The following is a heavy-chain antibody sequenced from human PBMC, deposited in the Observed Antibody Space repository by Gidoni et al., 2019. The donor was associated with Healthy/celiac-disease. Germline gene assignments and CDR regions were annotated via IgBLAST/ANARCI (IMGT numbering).Heavy chain of an antibody. CDR1: GFSLSTSGMC. CDR2: IDWDDDK. D-gene: IGHD2-2*01. Sequence: QVTLRESGPALVNPTQTLTLTCTFSGFSLSTSGMCVSWIRQPPGKALEWLARIDWDDDKYYSTSLKTRLTISKDTSKNQVVLTMTNMDPVDTATYYCARTPIVVVPAANFHYYYMDVWGKRDHGHRLL. J-gene: IGHJ6*03. V-gene: IGHV2-70*15. CDR3: ARTPIVVVPAANFHYYYMDV.